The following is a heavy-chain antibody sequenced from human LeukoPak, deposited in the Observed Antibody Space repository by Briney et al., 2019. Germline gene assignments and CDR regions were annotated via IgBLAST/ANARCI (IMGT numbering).Heavy chain of an antibody. CDR1: GGSIGSNNYY. CDR2: IYHSGST. V-gene: IGHV4-39*07. J-gene: IGHJ4*02. Sequence: SETLSLTCTVSGGSIGSNNYYWGWIRQPPGKGLEWIGSIYHSGSTYYNPSLKSRVTISVDTSKNQFSLKLSSVTAADTAVYYCARDSWDYDYVWGSPGYWGQGTLVTVSS. D-gene: IGHD3-16*01. CDR3: ARDSWDYDYVWGSPGY.